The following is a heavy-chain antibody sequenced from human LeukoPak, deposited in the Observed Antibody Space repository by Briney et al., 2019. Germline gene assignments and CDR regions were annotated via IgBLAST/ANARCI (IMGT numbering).Heavy chain of an antibody. CDR1: GGSISSYY. CDR2: IYYTGST. J-gene: IGHJ4*02. D-gene: IGHD2-15*01. Sequence: SETLSLTCTVSGGSISSYYWSWIRQPPGKGLEWIGYIYYTGSTNYNPSLKSRASISVDTSNNQFSLKLSSVSAADTAVYYCASHCSGGTCYRYYFDNWGQGTLVTVSS. CDR3: ASHCSGGTCYRYYFDN. V-gene: IGHV4-59*12.